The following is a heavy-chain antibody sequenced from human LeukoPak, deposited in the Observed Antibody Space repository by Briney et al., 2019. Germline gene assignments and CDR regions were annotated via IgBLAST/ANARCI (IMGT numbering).Heavy chain of an antibody. CDR3: ARRRSGSYWDAFDI. D-gene: IGHD1-26*01. J-gene: IGHJ3*02. CDR1: GYTFTSSG. Sequence: ASVKVSCKASGYTFTSSGISWMRQAPGQGLEWMGWISAYNGNTNYAQKLQGRVIMTTDTSTTTAYMELRSLRSDGTAVYYWARRRSGSYWDAFDIWGQGTMVTVSS. V-gene: IGHV1-18*01. CDR2: ISAYNGNT.